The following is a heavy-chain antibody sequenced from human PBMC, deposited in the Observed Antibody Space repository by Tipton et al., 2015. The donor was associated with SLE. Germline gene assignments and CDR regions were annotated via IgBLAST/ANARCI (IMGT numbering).Heavy chain of an antibody. J-gene: IGHJ4*02. CDR1: GGAFSSYA. Sequence: QSGPEVKKPGSSVKVSCKGSGGAFSSYAISWVRQAPGQGLEWMGGIIPIFGTANYAQKFQGRVTITADKSTSTAYMELSSLSSEDTAVYYCASRRGGDTATIYYVDYWGQGTLVTVSS. CDR2: IIPIFGTA. V-gene: IGHV1-69*06. CDR3: ASRRGGDTATIYYVDY. D-gene: IGHD5-18*01.